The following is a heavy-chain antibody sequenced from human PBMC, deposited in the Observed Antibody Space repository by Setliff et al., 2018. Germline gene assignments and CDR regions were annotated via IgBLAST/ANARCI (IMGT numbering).Heavy chain of an antibody. CDR2: ISHGVST. CDR3: ARTTGSTHNWLDP. J-gene: IGHJ5*02. Sequence: SETLSLTCTVSGASVTSFDYYWSWIRQPPGKGLEYIGHISHGVSTSYSPSLKSRLSISADTSKNQFSLKLTSVTAADTAVYYCARTTGSTHNWLDPWGPGTLVTVSS. CDR1: GASVTSFDYY. V-gene: IGHV4-30-4*01. D-gene: IGHD1-1*01.